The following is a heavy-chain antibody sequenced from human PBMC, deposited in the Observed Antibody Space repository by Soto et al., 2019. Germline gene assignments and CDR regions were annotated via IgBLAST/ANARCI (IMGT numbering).Heavy chain of an antibody. Sequence: PSETLSLTCTVSGGSISSSSYYWGWIRQPPGKGLEWIGSIYYSGSTYYNPSLKSRVTISVDTSKNQFSLKLSSVTAADTAVYYCARSGITIFGVVIPAIDYWGQGTLVTVSS. CDR3: ARSGITIFGVVIPAIDY. J-gene: IGHJ4*02. D-gene: IGHD3-3*01. V-gene: IGHV4-39*07. CDR1: GGSISSSSYY. CDR2: IYYSGST.